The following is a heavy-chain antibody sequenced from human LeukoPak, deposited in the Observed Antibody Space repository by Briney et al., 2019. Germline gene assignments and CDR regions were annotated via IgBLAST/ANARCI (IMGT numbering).Heavy chain of an antibody. CDR1: GFTFNTSA. Sequence: GGSLRLSCAASGFTFNTSAMSWVRQAPGKGLEWVSGISAYVGTTDYADSVKGRFTISRDKSKNTLFLQMSSLRTEDTAVYYCAKNGGRLPFVDYWGQGTLVTVSS. J-gene: IGHJ4*02. D-gene: IGHD4-23*01. CDR2: ISAYVGTT. V-gene: IGHV3-23*01. CDR3: AKNGGRLPFVDY.